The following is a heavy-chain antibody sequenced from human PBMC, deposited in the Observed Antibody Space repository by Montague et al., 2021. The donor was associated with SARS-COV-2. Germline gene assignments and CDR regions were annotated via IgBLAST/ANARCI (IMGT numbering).Heavy chain of an antibody. CDR2: ISYDGSNK. CDR3: ASELELRGFDY. J-gene: IGHJ4*02. CDR1: GFTFSSYA. V-gene: IGHV3-30-3*01. D-gene: IGHD1-7*01. Sequence: SLRLSCAASGFTFSSYAMHWVRQAPGKGLEWVAVISYDGSNKYYADSVKGRFTISRDNSKNTLYLQMNSLRAEDTAVYYCASELELRGFDYRGQGTLVTVSS.